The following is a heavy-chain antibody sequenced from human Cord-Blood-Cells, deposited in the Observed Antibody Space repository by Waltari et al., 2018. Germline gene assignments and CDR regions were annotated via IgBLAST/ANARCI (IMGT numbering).Heavy chain of an antibody. J-gene: IGHJ4*02. Sequence: QVQLVQSGAEVKKPGSSVKVSCKASGGTFSSYAISWMRQAPGQGLDWMGGIIPIVGTGNYAQKFQGRVTITADESTSTAYMELSSLRSEDTAVYYCARDAIQLVISSHFDYWGQGTLVTVSS. D-gene: IGHD6-6*01. CDR2: IIPIVGTG. V-gene: IGHV1-69*01. CDR1: GGTFSSYA. CDR3: ARDAIQLVISSHFDY.